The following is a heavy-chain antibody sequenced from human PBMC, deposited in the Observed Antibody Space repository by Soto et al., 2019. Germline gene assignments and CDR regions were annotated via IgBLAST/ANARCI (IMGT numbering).Heavy chain of an antibody. CDR3: SILEGA. CDR1: GVTFRDHY. V-gene: IGHV3-72*01. D-gene: IGHD1-26*01. CDR2: SRNKAKSYST. J-gene: IGHJ4*02. Sequence: EVQLVESGGGLVQPGGSLTLSCAVSGVTFRDHYMEWVRQAPGKGLEWVARSRNKAKSYSTDFAASVKGRFTISRDESKNSLYLQMNSLKTEDTAVYYCSILEGAWGQGTLVTVSS.